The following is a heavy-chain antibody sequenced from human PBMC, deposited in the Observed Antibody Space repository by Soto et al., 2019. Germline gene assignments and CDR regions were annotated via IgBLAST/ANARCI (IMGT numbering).Heavy chain of an antibody. CDR1: GGTFGSYA. Sequence: QVQLVQSGAEVKKPGSSVKVSCKASGGTFGSYAFSWVRQAPGQGVEWMGGIIPVSDAAHYAQKFQGRVTNTADESTSTAYMELSSLSSQDTAVYYCATALGCRSASCTLDYWGQGTRVIVSS. CDR2: IIPVSDAA. D-gene: IGHD2-2*01. J-gene: IGHJ4*02. CDR3: ATALGCRSASCTLDY. V-gene: IGHV1-69*01.